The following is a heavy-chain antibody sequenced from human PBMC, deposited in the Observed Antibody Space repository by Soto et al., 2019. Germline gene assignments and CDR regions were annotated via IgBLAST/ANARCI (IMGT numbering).Heavy chain of an antibody. CDR1: GDTFTDYY. V-gene: IGHV1-46*01. CDR2: VNPSGGHT. CDR3: ARGGHVVVVTAALDY. Sequence: QVQLMQSGAEVKKPGASVKVSCKASGDTFTDYYIHWVRQAPGQGLEWMGTVNPSGGHTTYAQHFLGRVTMTRDTSPSTLYMELTSLTSDDTAIYYCARGGHVVVVTAALDYLGQGTLVTVSS. J-gene: IGHJ4*02. D-gene: IGHD2-21*02.